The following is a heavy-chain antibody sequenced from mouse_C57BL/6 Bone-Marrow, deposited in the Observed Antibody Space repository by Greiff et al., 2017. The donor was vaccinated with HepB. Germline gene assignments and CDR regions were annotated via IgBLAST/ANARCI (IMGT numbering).Heavy chain of an antibody. CDR1: GYTFTSYW. V-gene: IGHV1-69*01. CDR2: IDPSDSYT. CDR3: ARSYDYDFDY. D-gene: IGHD2-4*01. Sequence: QVQLQQPGAELVMPGASVKLSCKASGYTFTSYWMHWVKQRPGQGLEWIGEIDPSDSYTNYNQKFKGKSTLTVDKSSSTAYMQLSSLTSEESAVYYCARSYDYDFDYWGQGTTLTVSS. J-gene: IGHJ2*01.